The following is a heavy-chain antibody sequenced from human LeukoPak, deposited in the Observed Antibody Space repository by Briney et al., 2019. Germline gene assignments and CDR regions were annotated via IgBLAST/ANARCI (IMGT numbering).Heavy chain of an antibody. CDR3: ARGRTVADFDL. CDR2: ISAYNGNT. J-gene: IGHJ2*01. CDR1: GYTFTSYG. Sequence: ASVKVSCKASGYTFTSYGISWVRQAPGQGLEWMGWISAPGQGLERMGRISAYNGNTNYAQKLQGRVTMTTDTSTSTAYMELRSLRSEDTAVYYCARGRTVADFDLWGRGTLVTVSS. V-gene: IGHV1-18*01. D-gene: IGHD4-23*01.